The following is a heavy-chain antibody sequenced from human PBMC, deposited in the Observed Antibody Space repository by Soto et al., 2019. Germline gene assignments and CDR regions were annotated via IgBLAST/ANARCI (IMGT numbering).Heavy chain of an antibody. CDR2: IYYSGTS. CDR1: GGSISDDTYY. CDR3: ARLRRYDYDSSGYYYVPYFDN. J-gene: IGHJ4*02. D-gene: IGHD3-22*01. V-gene: IGHV4-39*01. Sequence: SETLSLTCTVSGGSISDDTYYWGWIRQPPGKGLEWIGSIYYSGTSSYNPSLEGRVTISVDTSKNQLSLRLRSVAATDTAVYYCARLRRYDYDSSGYYYVPYFDNWGQGTLVTVSS.